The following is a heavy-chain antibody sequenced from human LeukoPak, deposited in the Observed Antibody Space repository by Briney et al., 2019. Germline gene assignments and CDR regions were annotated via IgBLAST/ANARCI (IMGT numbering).Heavy chain of an antibody. J-gene: IGHJ4*02. Sequence: GASVKVSCKASGYTFTGYYMHWVRQAPGPELEGMGWISRNSGGTNYAQKFQGRVTMTRDTSISTAYMELSRLRSDDTAVYYCAREHSSSGPPGYWGQGTLVTVSS. CDR3: AREHSSSGPPGY. D-gene: IGHD3-22*01. V-gene: IGHV1-2*02. CDR2: ISRNSGGT. CDR1: GYTFTGYY.